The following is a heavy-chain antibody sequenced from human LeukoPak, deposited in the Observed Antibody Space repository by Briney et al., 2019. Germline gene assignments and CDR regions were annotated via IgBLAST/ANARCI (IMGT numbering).Heavy chain of an antibody. CDR2: SSQSL. J-gene: IGHJ4*02. Sequence: SVKVSCKASGGTFSFYAMNWVRQAPGQGLEWVGGSSQSLITADKSTNTADMELSSLTSEDTAVYYCASDGHCRDDACSQVWYFDPWGQGTRVTVSS. CDR1: GGTFSFYA. D-gene: IGHD5-24*01. V-gene: IGHV1-69*10. CDR3: ASDGHCRDDACSQVWYFDP.